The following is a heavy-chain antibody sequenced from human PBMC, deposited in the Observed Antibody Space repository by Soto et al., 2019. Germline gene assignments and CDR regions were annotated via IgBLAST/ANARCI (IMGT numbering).Heavy chain of an antibody. Sequence: GASVKVSCKASGYTFFTYDISWVRQAPGQGLEWLGWINPHSGATNYAQKFLGRVTMSADTSASTAFMDLARLKSDDTAVYYFVRAHALGFSNWFDPWGRGTLVTVSS. J-gene: IGHJ5*02. D-gene: IGHD3-10*01. CDR1: GYTFFTYD. V-gene: IGHV1-18*01. CDR2: INPHSGAT. CDR3: VRAHALGFSNWFDP.